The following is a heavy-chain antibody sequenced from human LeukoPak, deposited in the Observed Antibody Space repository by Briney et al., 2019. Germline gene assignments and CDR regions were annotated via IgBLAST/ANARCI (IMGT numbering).Heavy chain of an antibody. CDR1: GGSISSYY. J-gene: IGHJ4*02. Sequence: PSETLSLTCTVSGGSISSYYWSWIRQPPGKGLEWIGYIYYSGSTNYNPSLKSRVTISVDTSKNQFSLKLSSVTAADTAVYYCARQVEESYSGYGAHFDYWGQGTLVTVSS. V-gene: IGHV4-59*08. CDR3: ARQVEESYSGYGAHFDY. CDR2: IYYSGST. D-gene: IGHD5-12*01.